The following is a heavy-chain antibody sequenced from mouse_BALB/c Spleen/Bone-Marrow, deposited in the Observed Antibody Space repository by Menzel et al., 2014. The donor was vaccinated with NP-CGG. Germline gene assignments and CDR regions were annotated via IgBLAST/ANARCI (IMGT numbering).Heavy chain of an antibody. J-gene: IGHJ2*01. Sequence: QVQLQQSGAELVRPGTSVKVSCKASGYAFTNHLIEWVKQRPGQGLEWIGVINTGSGGSNNNEKFKGKAALTADKSSSTAYMQLSSLTSDDSAVYFCARSTTVKDYFDYGGQGTTLTVSS. CDR3: ARSTTVKDYFDY. D-gene: IGHD1-1*01. CDR2: INTGSGGS. CDR1: GYAFTNHL. V-gene: IGHV1-54*01.